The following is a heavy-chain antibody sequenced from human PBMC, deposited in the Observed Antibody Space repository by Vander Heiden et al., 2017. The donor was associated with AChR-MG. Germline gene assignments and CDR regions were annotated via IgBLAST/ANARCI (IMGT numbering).Heavy chain of an antibody. CDR3: ARDLRLPGDYVGEGDY. Sequence: QVQLQESGPGLVKPSETLSLTCTVSGGSISSYYWCWIRQTPGKGLEGIGYIYYSGSTNYTPSIKSRVTISVDTSKNQFSLKLSSVTAADTAVYYCARDLRLPGDYVGEGDYWGQGTLVTVSS. CDR1: GGSISSYY. J-gene: IGHJ4*02. D-gene: IGHD4-17*01. CDR2: IYYSGST. V-gene: IGHV4-59*01.